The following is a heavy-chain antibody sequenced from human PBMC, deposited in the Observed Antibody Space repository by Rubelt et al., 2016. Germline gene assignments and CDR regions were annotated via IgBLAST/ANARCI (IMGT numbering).Heavy chain of an antibody. D-gene: IGHD2-2*02. CDR1: GGSFSGYY. CDR3: ARIPRYYYYGMDV. CDR2: INHSGST. V-gene: IGHV4-34*01. Sequence: QVQLQQWGAGLLKPSETLSLTCAVYGGSFSGYYWSWIRQPPGKGLEWIGEINHSGSTNYNPSLKGRVTISVDTSKNQFSLKLSSATAADTAVYYCARIPRYYYYGMDVWGQGTTVTVSS. J-gene: IGHJ6*02.